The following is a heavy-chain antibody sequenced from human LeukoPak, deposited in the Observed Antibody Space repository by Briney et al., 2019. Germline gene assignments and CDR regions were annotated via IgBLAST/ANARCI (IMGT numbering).Heavy chain of an antibody. Sequence: GGSLRLSCAASGFTVSSNYMSWVRQAPGKGLEWVSVIYSGGSTYYADSVKGRFIISRDNSKNTLYLQMNSLRAEDTAVYYCAREEFMSHSISSWGQGTLVTVSS. CDR3: AREEFMSHSISS. V-gene: IGHV3-66*01. J-gene: IGHJ5*02. CDR2: IYSGGST. D-gene: IGHD3-3*02. CDR1: GFTVSSNY.